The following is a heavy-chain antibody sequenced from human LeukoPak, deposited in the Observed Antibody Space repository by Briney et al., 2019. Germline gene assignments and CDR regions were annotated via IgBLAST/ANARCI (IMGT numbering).Heavy chain of an antibody. Sequence: SQTLSLTCSVSGGSLSSGSYYWSWVRQPTGTGLEWIGRIYSSGSTNYNPSLKSRVTISVDTSKNQFSLKLSSVTAADTAVYYCARAGLGIATKFDPWGQGTLVTVSS. CDR1: GGSLSSGSYY. CDR2: IYSSGST. V-gene: IGHV4-61*02. D-gene: IGHD6-13*01. CDR3: ARAGLGIATKFDP. J-gene: IGHJ5*02.